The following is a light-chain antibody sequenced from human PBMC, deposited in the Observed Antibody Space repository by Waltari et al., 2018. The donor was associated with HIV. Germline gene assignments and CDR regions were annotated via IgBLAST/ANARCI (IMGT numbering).Light chain of an antibody. CDR1: NSNIGSHL. J-gene: IGLJ3*02. Sequence: QSVLTQPPSASGTPGQRVTTSCSGINSNIGSHLVTWYQHLPGKAPKPLIYSNNQRPSGVPDRFSGSKSGTSASLAISGLQSEDEADYYCAVWDDSLNGPVFGGGTKLTVL. V-gene: IGLV1-44*01. CDR2: SNN. CDR3: AVWDDSLNGPV.